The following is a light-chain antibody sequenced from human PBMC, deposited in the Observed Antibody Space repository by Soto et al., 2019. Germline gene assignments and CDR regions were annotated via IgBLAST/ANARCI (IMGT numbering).Light chain of an antibody. CDR3: QQHDILPIT. V-gene: IGKV3-20*01. J-gene: IGKJ5*01. CDR2: GAS. Sequence: EIVLTQSPGTLSLSPGERATLSCRASQSLSNSYLAWYQQKRGQAPRLLIYGASTRATGIPARFSGSGSGTDFTLTISRLEPEDFALYYCQQHDILPITFGQGTRLEIK. CDR1: QSLSNSY.